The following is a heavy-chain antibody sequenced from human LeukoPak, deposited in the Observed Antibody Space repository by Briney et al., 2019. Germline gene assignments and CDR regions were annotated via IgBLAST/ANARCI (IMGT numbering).Heavy chain of an antibody. D-gene: IGHD3-10*01. V-gene: IGHV3-48*03. Sequence: GGSLRLSCAASGSTFSSYEMNWVRQAPGKGLEWVSYISSSGSTIYYADSVKGRFTISRDNAKNSLYLQMNSLRAEDTAVYYCARVREDTGGDYWGQGTLVTVSS. J-gene: IGHJ4*02. CDR2: ISSSGSTI. CDR3: ARVREDTGGDY. CDR1: GSTFSSYE.